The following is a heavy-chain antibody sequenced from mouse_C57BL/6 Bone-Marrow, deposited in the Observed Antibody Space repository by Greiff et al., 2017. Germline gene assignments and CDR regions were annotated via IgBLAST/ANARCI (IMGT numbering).Heavy chain of an antibody. Sequence: EVQLQQSGPELVKPGASVKISCKASGYTFTDYYMNWVKQSHGKSLEWIGDINPNNGGTSYNQKFKGKATLTVDKSSSTAYMGLSSLTSEDSAVYYCADYGRYFDVWGTGTTVTVSS. J-gene: IGHJ1*03. CDR1: GYTFTDYY. CDR2: INPNNGGT. V-gene: IGHV1-26*01. D-gene: IGHD2-4*01. CDR3: ADYGRYFDV.